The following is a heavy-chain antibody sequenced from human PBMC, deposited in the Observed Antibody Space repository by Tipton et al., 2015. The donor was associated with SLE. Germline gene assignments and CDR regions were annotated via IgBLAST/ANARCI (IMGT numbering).Heavy chain of an antibody. Sequence: LRLSCTVSGGSISSGSYYWSWIRQPAGKGLEWIGRIYTSGSTNYNPSLKSRVTISVDTSKNQFSLKLSSVTAADTAVYYCARVASDCSSTSCYLFDYWGQGTLVTVSS. D-gene: IGHD2-2*01. CDR2: IYTSGST. V-gene: IGHV4-61*02. CDR1: GGSISSGSYY. J-gene: IGHJ4*02. CDR3: ARVASDCSSTSCYLFDY.